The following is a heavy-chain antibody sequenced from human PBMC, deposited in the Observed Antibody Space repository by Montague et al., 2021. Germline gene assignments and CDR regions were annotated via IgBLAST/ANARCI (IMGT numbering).Heavy chain of an antibody. V-gene: IGHV4-59*12. Sequence: SETLSLTCSVSGDSITGYYWCWIRLPPGQGLGWICYGYSSGSTSSNSSLTLRVLISVASATNQISLTLNSATAADTAVYYCSRGPGYDSSWFYWGKGTLIFVSA. CDR2: GYSSGST. CDR1: GDSITGYY. D-gene: IGHD6-13*01. CDR3: SRGPGYDSSWFY. J-gene: IGHJ4*02.